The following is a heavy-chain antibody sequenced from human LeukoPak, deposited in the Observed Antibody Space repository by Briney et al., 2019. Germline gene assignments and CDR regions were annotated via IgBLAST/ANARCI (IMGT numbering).Heavy chain of an antibody. V-gene: IGHV3-23*01. J-gene: IGHJ3*02. CDR1: GFTFSSYA. Sequence: GGSLRLPCAASGFTFSSYAMSWVRQAPGKGLEWVSAISGSGGSTYYADSVKGRFNISRDNSKNTLYLQMNSLRAEDTAVYYCAKDLGGATTHDAFDIWGQGAMVTVSS. CDR3: AKDLGGATTHDAFDI. CDR2: ISGSGGST. D-gene: IGHD3-16*01.